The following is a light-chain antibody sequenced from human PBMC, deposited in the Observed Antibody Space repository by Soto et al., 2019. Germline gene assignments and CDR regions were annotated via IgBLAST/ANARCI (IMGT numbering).Light chain of an antibody. J-gene: IGLJ2*01. Sequence: QSVLTQPPSASGTPGQTVTISCSGSSSNIGRNTVNWYQQLPGTAPKLLIYSNNQRPSGVPDRFSGSKSGTSASLAISGLQSEDEADYYCAAWDDSLNGPVVFGGGTKLTVL. CDR3: AAWDDSLNGPVV. V-gene: IGLV1-44*01. CDR2: SNN. CDR1: SSNIGRNT.